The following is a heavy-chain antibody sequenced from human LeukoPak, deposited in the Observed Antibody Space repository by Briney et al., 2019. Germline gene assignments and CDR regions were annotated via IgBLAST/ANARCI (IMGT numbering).Heavy chain of an antibody. CDR2: IIPILGIA. CDR3: ARVLASTYYDSSVYTDY. Sequence: SVKVSCKASGGTFSSYAISWVRQAPGQGLEWMGRIIPILGIANYAQKFQGRVTITADKSTSTAYMELSSLRSEDTAVYYCARVLASTYYDSSVYTDYWGQGTLVTVSS. J-gene: IGHJ4*02. D-gene: IGHD3-22*01. V-gene: IGHV1-69*04. CDR1: GGTFSSYA.